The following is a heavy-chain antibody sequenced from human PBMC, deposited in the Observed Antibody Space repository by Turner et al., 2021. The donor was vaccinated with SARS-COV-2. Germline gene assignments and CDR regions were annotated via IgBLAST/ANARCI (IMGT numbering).Heavy chain of an antibody. J-gene: IGHJ4*02. CDR3: AKKSSSWLYFDY. CDR1: RFTFNSYG. CDR2: ISGSGGST. Sequence: EVQVLELGGGLVQPGGSLRLSCVTSRFTFNSYGMSWVRQAPGKGLEWVSSISGSGGSTFYPDSVKGRFIISRDNSKNTLYLEMNSLRAEDTAIYYCAKKSSSWLYFDYWGQGTLVTVSS. V-gene: IGHV3-23*01. D-gene: IGHD6-13*01.